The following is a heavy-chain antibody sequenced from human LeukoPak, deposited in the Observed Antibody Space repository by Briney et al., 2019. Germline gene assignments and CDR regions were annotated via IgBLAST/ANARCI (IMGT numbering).Heavy chain of an antibody. J-gene: IGHJ5*02. Sequence: GGSLKLSCAASGFPFSSYAMNWVRQAPGKGLEWVSAISETGDRTHYADSVKGRFTVSRDNPKDTLYLQMDSLRAEDTAVYYCAKQFVDIWGQGTLVTVSS. CDR1: GFPFSSYA. CDR2: ISETGDRT. D-gene: IGHD5-24*01. CDR3: AKQFVDI. V-gene: IGHV3-23*01.